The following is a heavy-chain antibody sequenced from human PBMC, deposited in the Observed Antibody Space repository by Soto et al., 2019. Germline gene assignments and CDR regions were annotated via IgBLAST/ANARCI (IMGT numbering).Heavy chain of an antibody. CDR1: GASISSSSHY. J-gene: IGHJ4*02. Sequence: QLQLQESGPGLVKPSETLSLTCSVSGASISSSSHYWGWIRQPPGKGLEWIGSIYYSGSTYYNPSLKSRVTIAVDTSKNLLSLKLTSATAADTAVYYCAREGSIAVAVVKIDYWGLGTLVTVSS. D-gene: IGHD6-19*01. CDR2: IYYSGST. V-gene: IGHV4-39*02. CDR3: AREGSIAVAVVKIDY.